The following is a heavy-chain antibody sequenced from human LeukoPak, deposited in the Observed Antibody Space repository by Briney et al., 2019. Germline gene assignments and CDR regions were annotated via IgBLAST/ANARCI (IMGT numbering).Heavy chain of an antibody. Sequence: SVKVSCKASGGTFSSYAISWVRQAPGQGLEWMGRIIPIFGIANYAQKFQGRVTITADKSTSTAYMELSSLRSEDTAVYYCARADNSSGYSPPAGGMDVWGQGTTVTVSS. D-gene: IGHD3-22*01. CDR1: GGTFSSYA. V-gene: IGHV1-69*04. CDR2: IIPIFGIA. CDR3: ARADNSSGYSPPAGGMDV. J-gene: IGHJ6*02.